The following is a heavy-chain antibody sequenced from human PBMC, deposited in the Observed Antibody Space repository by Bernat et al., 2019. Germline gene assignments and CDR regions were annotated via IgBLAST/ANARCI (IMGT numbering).Heavy chain of an antibody. CDR3: ARGPLGGPHHDY. CDR2: ISGGSSYI. J-gene: IGHJ4*02. Sequence: EVQLVESGGGLVKPGGSLRLSCVGSGFTFSSYSMNWVRQAPGKGLEWVSSISGGSSYIYYADSMKGRFTISRDNAKNSLYLQRDSLRAEDTAVYFCARGPLGGPHHDYWGQGTLITVSS. V-gene: IGHV3-21*01. CDR1: GFTFSSYS. D-gene: IGHD3-10*01.